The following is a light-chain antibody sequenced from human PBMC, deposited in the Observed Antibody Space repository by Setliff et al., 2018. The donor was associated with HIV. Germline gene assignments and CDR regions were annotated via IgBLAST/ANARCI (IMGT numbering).Light chain of an antibody. CDR1: SSDVGGYNY. Sequence: QSALAQPASVSGSPGQLITISCTGTSSDVGGYNYVSWYQQHPGKAPKLMIYDVNNRPSGVSNRFSGSKSGNTTSLTISGLQAEDEADYYCSSYTSSTPLYVFGAGTKVTVL. V-gene: IGLV2-14*03. CDR3: SSYTSSTPLYV. J-gene: IGLJ1*01. CDR2: DVN.